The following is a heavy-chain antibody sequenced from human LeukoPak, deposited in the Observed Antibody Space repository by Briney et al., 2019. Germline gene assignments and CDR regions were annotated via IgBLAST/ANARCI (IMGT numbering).Heavy chain of an antibody. CDR1: GYSISTGYY. D-gene: IGHD3/OR15-3a*01. V-gene: IGHV4-38-2*02. CDR3: ARDSGGSGYDFL. CDR2: FYHGGST. Sequence: PSETLSLTCTVSGYSISTGYYWDWIRQPPGKGLEWIGTFYHGGSTYYNPSLKSRVTISVDTSKNQFSLNLTSVTAADTAVYYCARDSGGSGYDFLWGQGTLVTVSS. J-gene: IGHJ4*02.